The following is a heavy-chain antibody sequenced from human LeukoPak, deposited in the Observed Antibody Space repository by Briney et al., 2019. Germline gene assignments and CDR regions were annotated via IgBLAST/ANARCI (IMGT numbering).Heavy chain of an antibody. J-gene: IGHJ3*02. V-gene: IGHV3-48*01. Sequence: GGSLRLSCEASGFTLSTYTMNWVRQAPGKGLEWVSYISGSSSTIYYADSLKGRFTISRDNANNSLYLQMNSLRAEDTAIYFCAKAVEGYAFDIWGQGTMVTVSS. CDR2: ISGSSSTI. CDR3: AKAVEGYAFDI. CDR1: GFTLSTYT.